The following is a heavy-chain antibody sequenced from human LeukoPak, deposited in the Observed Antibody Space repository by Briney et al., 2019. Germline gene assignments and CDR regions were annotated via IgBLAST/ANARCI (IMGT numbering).Heavy chain of an antibody. J-gene: IGHJ4*02. CDR2: IYHDGST. V-gene: IGHV4-4*02. Sequence: PSETLSLTCAVSGGSIRSNNWWIWVRQSPEKGLEWIGEIYHDGSTNYNPSLKSRVTISMDKSKNQLSLKLNFVTAADTAVYYCARDRGGYTYSHDYWGQGTLVTVSS. CDR1: GGSIRSNNW. CDR3: ARDRGGYTYSHDY. D-gene: IGHD5-18*01.